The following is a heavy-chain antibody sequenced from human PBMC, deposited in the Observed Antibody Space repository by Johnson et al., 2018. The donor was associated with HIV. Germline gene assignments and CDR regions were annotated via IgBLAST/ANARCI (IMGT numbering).Heavy chain of an antibody. CDR2: IRYDGSDK. CDR1: GFTFDNYG. V-gene: IGHV3-30*02. Sequence: QVQLVESGGGVVRPGGSLRLSCATSGFTFDNYGMNWVRQAPGKGLEWVAFIRYDGSDKYYADSVKGRFTISRDNSKNTLYLQMNSLRAEDTAVYYCAKDVYVVTPSGSFDIWGQGTRVTVSS. J-gene: IGHJ3*02. CDR3: AKDVYVVTPSGSFDI. D-gene: IGHD4-23*01.